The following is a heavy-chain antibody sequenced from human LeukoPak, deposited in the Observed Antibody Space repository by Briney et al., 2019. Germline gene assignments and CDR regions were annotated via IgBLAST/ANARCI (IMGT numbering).Heavy chain of an antibody. J-gene: IGHJ3*02. CDR1: GYTLTELS. CDR2: FDPEDGET. CDR3: ATFPSSSWYEDALDI. D-gene: IGHD6-13*01. Sequence: ASVKVSCKVSGYTLTELSMHWVRQAPGKGLEWMGGFDPEDGETIYAQKFQGRVTMTEDTSTDTAYMELSSLRSEDTAVYYCATFPSSSWYEDALDIWGQGTMVTVSS. V-gene: IGHV1-24*01.